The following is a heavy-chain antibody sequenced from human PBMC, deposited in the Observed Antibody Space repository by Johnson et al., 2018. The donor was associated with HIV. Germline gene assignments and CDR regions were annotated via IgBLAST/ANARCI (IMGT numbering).Heavy chain of an antibody. J-gene: IGHJ3*02. CDR1: GFTFDDYA. D-gene: IGHD1-26*01. Sequence: VQLVESGGGLVQPGRSLRLSCAASGFTFDDYAMHWVRQAPGKGLEWVSGIRWNSGSIGYADSVKGRFPLARDNAKNSLYLQMNSLRAEDAALYYCAKDRAISGSYLRDAFDIWGQGTMVTVSS. CDR2: IRWNSGSI. CDR3: AKDRAISGSYLRDAFDI. V-gene: IGHV3-9*01.